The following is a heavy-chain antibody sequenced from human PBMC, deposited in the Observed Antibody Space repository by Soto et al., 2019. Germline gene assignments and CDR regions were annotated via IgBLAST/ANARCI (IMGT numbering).Heavy chain of an antibody. J-gene: IGHJ5*02. CDR3: ASTYSTSWYWFDH. V-gene: IGHV2-26*04. CDR2: IFSNDEK. CDR1: GFSLSNAGLG. Sequence: QVTVKESGPVLVKPTETLTLTCTVSGFSLSNAGLGVSWIRQPPGKALEWLAHIFSNDEKSYSTSLKSRLTISKDTSKSQVVLIMTIMDPVDTATYYCASTYSTSWYWFDHWGQGTLVTVSS. D-gene: IGHD6-13*01.